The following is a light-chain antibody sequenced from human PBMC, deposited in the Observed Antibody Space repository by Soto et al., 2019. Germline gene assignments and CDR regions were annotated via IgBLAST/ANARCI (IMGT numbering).Light chain of an antibody. CDR3: QQDRT. J-gene: IGKJ1*01. Sequence: DIVMTQSPDSLAVSLGERATINCKSSQSVLYSSNNKNYLAWYQQKPGQPPKLLIYWASTRESGVPDRFSGSGSGTDFTLTISSMQAEDVAVSYCQQDRTFGQGTKVEIK. CDR2: WAS. V-gene: IGKV4-1*01. CDR1: QSVLYSSNNKNY.